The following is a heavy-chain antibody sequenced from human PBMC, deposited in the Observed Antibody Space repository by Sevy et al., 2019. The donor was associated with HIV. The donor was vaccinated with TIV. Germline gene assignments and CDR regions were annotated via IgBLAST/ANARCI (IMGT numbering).Heavy chain of an antibody. CDR2: ISYDGNDE. Sequence: GGSLRLSCAASGFIFGDYGMHWVRQAPNKGLEWVAGISYDGNDEYYADSLKGRLAISRDNSKNTLYLQLNGLRVDDTAVYYCAQGGDGDWLSWGQGSLVTVSS. CDR1: GFIFGDYG. D-gene: IGHD3-9*01. J-gene: IGHJ5*02. CDR3: AQGGDGDWLS. V-gene: IGHV3-30*03.